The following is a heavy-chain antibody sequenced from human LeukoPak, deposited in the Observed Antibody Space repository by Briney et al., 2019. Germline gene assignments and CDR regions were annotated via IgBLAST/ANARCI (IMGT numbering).Heavy chain of an antibody. CDR3: AREDGDY. CDR2: INHSGST. J-gene: IGHJ4*02. CDR1: GGSISSGNW. V-gene: IGHV4-4*02. Sequence: GTLSLTCAVSGGSISSGNWWSWVRQPPGKGLEWIGEINHSGSTNYNPSLKSRVTISVDTSKNQISLKLSSVTAADAAVYYCAREDGDYWGQGTLVTVSS.